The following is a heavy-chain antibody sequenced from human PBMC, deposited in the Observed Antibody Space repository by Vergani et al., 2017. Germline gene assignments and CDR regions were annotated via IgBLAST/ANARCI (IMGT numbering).Heavy chain of an antibody. Sequence: EVMLVQSGAEVKKPGESLKISCKYSESSFISNEIAWVRQMSGKGLQWMGNINPIDSKIAYSPSFQGQAIMSLDKSITTAYLQWRSLKASDTAIYYCTRHVPCGEGACLHCDHWGQGTQVTVSS. CDR2: INPIDSKI. V-gene: IGHV5-51*01. J-gene: IGHJ4*02. CDR3: TRHVPCGEGACLHCDH. CDR1: ESSFISNE. D-gene: IGHD4-17*01.